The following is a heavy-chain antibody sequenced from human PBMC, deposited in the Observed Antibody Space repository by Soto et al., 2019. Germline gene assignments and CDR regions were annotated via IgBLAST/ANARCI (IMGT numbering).Heavy chain of an antibody. D-gene: IGHD3-22*01. CDR1: GFTFSDYY. CDR3: ARDKTYYYDSSGPYYYGMDV. Sequence: GGSLRLSCAASGFTFSDYYMSWIRQAPGKGLEWVSYISSSSSYTNYADSVKGRFTISRDNAKNSLYLQMNRLRAEDTAVYYCARDKTYYYDSSGPYYYGMDVWGQGTTVTVSS. J-gene: IGHJ6*02. CDR2: ISSSSSYT. V-gene: IGHV3-11*06.